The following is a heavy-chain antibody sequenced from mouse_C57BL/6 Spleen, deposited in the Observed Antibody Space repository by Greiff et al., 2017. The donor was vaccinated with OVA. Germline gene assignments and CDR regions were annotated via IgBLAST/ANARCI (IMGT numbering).Heavy chain of an antibody. V-gene: IGHV1-52*01. Sequence: QVHVKQPGAELVRPGSSVKLSCKASGYTFTSYWMHWVKQRPIQGLEWIGNIDPSDSETHYNQKFKDKATLTVDKSSSTAYMQLSSLTSEDSAVYYCARFYSNYVDWYFDVWGTGTTVTVSS. D-gene: IGHD2-5*01. CDR2: IDPSDSET. CDR1: GYTFTSYW. CDR3: ARFYSNYVDWYFDV. J-gene: IGHJ1*03.